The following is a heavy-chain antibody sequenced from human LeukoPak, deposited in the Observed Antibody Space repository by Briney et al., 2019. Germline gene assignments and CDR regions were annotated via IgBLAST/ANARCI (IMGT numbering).Heavy chain of an antibody. V-gene: IGHV3-11*04. CDR1: GFTFSDYY. Sequence: GGSLRLSCAASGFTFSDYYMSWIRQAPGKGLEWVSYISSSGSTTYYADSVKGRFTISRDNAKSSLYLQMNSLRVDDTAVYYCARDRALYDSRRGYYYTEDDYWGQGTLVTVSS. D-gene: IGHD3-22*01. CDR3: ARDRALYDSRRGYYYTEDDY. CDR2: ISSSGSTT. J-gene: IGHJ4*02.